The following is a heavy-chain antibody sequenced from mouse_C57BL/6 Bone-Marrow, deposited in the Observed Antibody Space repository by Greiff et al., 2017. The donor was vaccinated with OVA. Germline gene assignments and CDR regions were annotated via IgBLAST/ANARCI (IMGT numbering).Heavy chain of an antibody. CDR2: IYPGSGSP. Sequence: QVQLQQPGAELVKPGASVKMSCKASGYTFTSYWITWVKQRPGQGLEWIGDIYPGSGSPKYNEKFKSKATLTVDTSSSTAYMQLSSLTSEDSAVYYCASITTVVAPYFDYWGQGTTLTVSS. CDR3: ASITTVVAPYFDY. D-gene: IGHD1-1*01. CDR1: GYTFTSYW. V-gene: IGHV1-55*01. J-gene: IGHJ2*01.